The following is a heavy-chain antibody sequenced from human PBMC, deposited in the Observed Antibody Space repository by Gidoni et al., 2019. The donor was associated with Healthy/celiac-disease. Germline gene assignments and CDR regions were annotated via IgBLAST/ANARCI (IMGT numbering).Heavy chain of an antibody. V-gene: IGHV3-23*01. Sequence: EVQLLESGGGLVQPGGSLRLSCAASGFPFSSYAMSWVRQAPGKGLEWVSAISGSGGSTYYADSVKGRFTISRDNSKNTLYLQMNSLRAEDTAVYYCAKRGLLGPYFDYWGQGTLVTVSS. D-gene: IGHD5-18*01. J-gene: IGHJ4*02. CDR3: AKRGLLGPYFDY. CDR1: GFPFSSYA. CDR2: ISGSGGST.